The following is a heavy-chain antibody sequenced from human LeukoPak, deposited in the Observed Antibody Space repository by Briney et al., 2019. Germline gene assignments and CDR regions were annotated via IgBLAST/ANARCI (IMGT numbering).Heavy chain of an antibody. V-gene: IGHV3-23*01. Sequence: GGSLRLSCAASGFTFSSYAMSWVRQAPGKGLEWVSAISGSGGSTYYADSVKGRFTISRDNSKNTLYLQMNSLRAEDTAVYYCARVGWYPNAFDIWGQGTMVTVSS. J-gene: IGHJ3*02. CDR1: GFTFSSYA. CDR2: ISGSGGST. D-gene: IGHD6-19*01. CDR3: ARVGWYPNAFDI.